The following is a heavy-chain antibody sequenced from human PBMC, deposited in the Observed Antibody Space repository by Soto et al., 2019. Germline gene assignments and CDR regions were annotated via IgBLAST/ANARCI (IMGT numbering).Heavy chain of an antibody. J-gene: IGHJ4*02. Sequence: ASVKVSCKVSGYTLTELSMHWVRQTPGRGLEWMGGLDPADGETIYAQKFQGRVNMTEDTSTDTAYMDLTSLRSEDTAVYYCTVGRELSSGWHRYFDYWGQGTLVTVSS. CDR3: TVGRELSSGWHRYFDY. CDR1: GYTLTELS. D-gene: IGHD6-19*01. CDR2: LDPADGET. V-gene: IGHV1-24*01.